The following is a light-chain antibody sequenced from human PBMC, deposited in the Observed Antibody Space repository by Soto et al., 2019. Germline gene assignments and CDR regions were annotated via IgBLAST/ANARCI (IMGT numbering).Light chain of an antibody. CDR1: QSVISSY. J-gene: IGKJ1*01. Sequence: EIVLTQSPGTLSLSPGERATLSCRASQSVISSYLAWYQQKPGQAPRLLIYGASSMATGIPDRFSGSGSGTDFTLTISRLEPEDFAVYYCQQYGSSPRTFGQGTKVDIK. CDR3: QQYGSSPRT. CDR2: GAS. V-gene: IGKV3-20*01.